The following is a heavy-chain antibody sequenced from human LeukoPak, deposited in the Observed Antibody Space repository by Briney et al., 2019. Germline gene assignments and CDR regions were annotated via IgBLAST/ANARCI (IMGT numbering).Heavy chain of an antibody. CDR1: GYTFTSYG. V-gene: IGHV1-18*01. CDR2: ISAYNGNT. J-gene: IGHJ5*02. Sequence: ASVKVSCKASGYTFTSYGISWVRQAPGQGPEWMGWISAYNGNTNYAQKLQGRVTMTTDTSTSTAYMELRSLRSDDTAVYYCARDLPANEADWFDPWGQGTLVTVSS. CDR3: ARDLPANEADWFDP. D-gene: IGHD4/OR15-4a*01.